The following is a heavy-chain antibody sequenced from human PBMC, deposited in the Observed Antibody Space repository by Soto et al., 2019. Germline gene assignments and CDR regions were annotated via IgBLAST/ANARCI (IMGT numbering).Heavy chain of an antibody. D-gene: IGHD5-18*01. CDR1: GASIISDGYY. Sequence: QVQLQESGPGLVEPSQTLSPICTVSGASIISDGYYWTWIRQHPGKGLEWLGYIHYRGAATYSPPRTPPLQSRVAMSVGTPQTLFSLNLTSGSAAYTAVSYCARVPTSYQDSFGYRPFPPGGQGTLVTVSS. CDR2: IHYRGAATYSP. J-gene: IGHJ5*02. V-gene: IGHV4-31*03. CDR3: ARVPTSYQDSFGYRPFPP.